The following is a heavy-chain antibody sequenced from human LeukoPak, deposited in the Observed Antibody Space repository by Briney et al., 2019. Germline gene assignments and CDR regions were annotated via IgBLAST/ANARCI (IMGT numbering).Heavy chain of an antibody. D-gene: IGHD6-13*01. V-gene: IGHV4-34*01. CDR1: GGSFSDYY. CDR3: ARFSSSSYYFDY. CDR2: INQSGST. Sequence: SETLSLTCAVYGGSFSDYYWSWMRQPPGKGLEWIGDINQSGSTNYNPSLKSRVSISVDTSRNQFSLKLSSVTAADTAVYYCARFSSSSYYFDYWGQGTLVTVSS. J-gene: IGHJ4*02.